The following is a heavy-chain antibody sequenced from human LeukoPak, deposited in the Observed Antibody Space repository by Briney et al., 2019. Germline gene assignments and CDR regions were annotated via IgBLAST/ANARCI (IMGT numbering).Heavy chain of an antibody. CDR2: IYPGGVT. J-gene: IGHJ3*02. CDR3: AREQTYYDILTGYRGAFDI. CDR1: GFTINTNY. Sequence: GGSLRLSCAASGFTINTNYMNWVRQAPGRGLEWLSVIYPGGVTKYAESVKGRFTVSRDIAKNTVYLEMNDLRAEDTALYYCAREQTYYDILTGYRGAFDIWGQGTMVTVSS. V-gene: IGHV3-53*01. D-gene: IGHD3-9*01.